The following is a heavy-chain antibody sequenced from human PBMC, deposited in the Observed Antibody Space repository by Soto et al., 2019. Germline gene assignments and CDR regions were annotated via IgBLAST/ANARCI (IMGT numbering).Heavy chain of an antibody. CDR1: GYSFTSYW. Sequence: HGESLKISCKGSGYSFTSYWIGWVRQMPGKGLEWMGIIYPGDSDTRYSPSFQGQVTISADKSISTAYLQWSSLKASDTAMYYCARPPIYCSSTSCYFDYWGQGTLVTVSS. J-gene: IGHJ4*02. D-gene: IGHD2-2*01. V-gene: IGHV5-51*01. CDR2: IYPGDSDT. CDR3: ARPPIYCSSTSCYFDY.